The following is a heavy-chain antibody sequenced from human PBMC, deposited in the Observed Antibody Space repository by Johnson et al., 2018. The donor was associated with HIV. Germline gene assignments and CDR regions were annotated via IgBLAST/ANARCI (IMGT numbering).Heavy chain of an antibody. D-gene: IGHD2/OR15-2a*01. CDR1: GFTFSSYA. J-gene: IGHJ3*02. CDR3: AKAQAFRGAFDI. V-gene: IGHV3-30*04. CDR2: ISYDETYK. Sequence: QVQLVESGGGVVQPGRSLRLSCAASGFTFSSYAMHWVRQAPGKGLEWVAVISYDETYKDYADSVKGRFTISRDNSKNTLYLQMNSLRAEDTAVYYCAKAQAFRGAFDIWGQGTMVIVSS.